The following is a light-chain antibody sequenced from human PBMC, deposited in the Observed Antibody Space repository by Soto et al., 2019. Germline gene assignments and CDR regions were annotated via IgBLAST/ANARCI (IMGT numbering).Light chain of an antibody. V-gene: IGKV3-11*01. CDR3: QQRSNWPSLT. CDR2: AAS. J-gene: IGKJ4*01. Sequence: EIVLTQSPATLSLSPGERSTLSWRSSQSVSSYLAWYQQKPGQAHRLLIYAASNRATGIPARFSGSGSGTDFTLTISSLEPEDFAVYYCQQRSNWPSLTFGGGTKV. CDR1: QSVSSY.